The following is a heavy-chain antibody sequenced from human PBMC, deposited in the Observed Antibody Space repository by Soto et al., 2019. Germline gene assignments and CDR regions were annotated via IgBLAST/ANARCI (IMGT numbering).Heavy chain of an antibody. J-gene: IGHJ5*02. CDR2: MNPNSGET. V-gene: IGHV1-8*01. D-gene: IGHD2-15*01. CDR3: ARVAVAARPRWYNWFDP. CDR1: GYTFTDYD. Sequence: QEQLVQSGAEMKKPGASMKVSCMTSGYTFTDYDINWVRQATGQGLEWIGWMNPNSGETGYAQKFQGRVTMTRSTSLSTAYLELSSLTSDDTAVYYSARVAVAARPRWYNWFDPWGQGTLVTVSS.